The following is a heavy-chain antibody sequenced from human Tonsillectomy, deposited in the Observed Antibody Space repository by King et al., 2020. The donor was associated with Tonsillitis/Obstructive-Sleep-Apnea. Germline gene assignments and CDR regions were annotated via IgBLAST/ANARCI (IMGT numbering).Heavy chain of an antibody. CDR2: ISYDGSNK. Sequence: VQLVESGGGVVQPGRSLRLSCAASGFTFSSHAMHWVRQAPGKGLEWVAIISYDGSNKYYADSVKGRFTISRDNSKNTLDLQMHSLRGEDTAEYYCARAGYYDFWSGAMDVWGKGTTVTVSS. J-gene: IGHJ6*03. CDR1: GFTFSSHA. D-gene: IGHD3-3*01. CDR3: ARAGYYDFWSGAMDV. V-gene: IGHV3-30*04.